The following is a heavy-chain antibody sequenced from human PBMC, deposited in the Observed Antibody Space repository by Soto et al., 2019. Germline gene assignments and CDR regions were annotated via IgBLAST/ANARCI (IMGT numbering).Heavy chain of an antibody. CDR2: ISGSGDST. CDR3: ARDAGYSSGWYQFDY. Sequence: GGSLRLSCAASGFTFSSYAMSWVRQAPGKGLEWVSAISGSGDSTYYADSVKGRFTISRDNSKNTLYLQMNSLRAEDTAVYYCARDAGYSSGWYQFDYWGQGTLVTVSS. CDR1: GFTFSSYA. J-gene: IGHJ4*02. V-gene: IGHV3-23*01. D-gene: IGHD6-19*01.